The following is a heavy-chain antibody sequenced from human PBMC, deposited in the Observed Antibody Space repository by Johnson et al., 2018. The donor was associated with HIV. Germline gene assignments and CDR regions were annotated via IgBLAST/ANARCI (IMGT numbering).Heavy chain of an antibody. Sequence: QEQLVESGGGVVQPGRSLRLSCAASGFSFSSYDMHWVRQAPGKGLEWVAVISYDGSNEYYADSVKGRFTISRDNPKNTLYLQMNSLRYEDTAVYYCARVGQQSNAFDIWGQGTMVTVSS. D-gene: IGHD6-13*01. CDR1: GFSFSSYD. CDR3: ARVGQQSNAFDI. V-gene: IGHV3-30*03. J-gene: IGHJ3*02. CDR2: ISYDGSNE.